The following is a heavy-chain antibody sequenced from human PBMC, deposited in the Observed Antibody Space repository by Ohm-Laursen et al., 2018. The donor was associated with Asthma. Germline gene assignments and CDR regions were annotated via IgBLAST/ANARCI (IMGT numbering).Heavy chain of an antibody. CDR1: GFSLSNARMG. D-gene: IGHD2/OR15-2a*01. CDR2: IFSNDEK. V-gene: IGHV2-26*01. J-gene: IGHJ6*02. CDR3: ARVVLRRDYNSMDV. Sequence: PTQTLTLTCTVSGFSLSNARMGVSWIRQPPGKALEWLAHIFSNDEKSGNTSLKSGLTISKDTSKSQVVLTMTNMDPVDTATYYCARVVLRRDYNSMDVWGQGTTVTVSS.